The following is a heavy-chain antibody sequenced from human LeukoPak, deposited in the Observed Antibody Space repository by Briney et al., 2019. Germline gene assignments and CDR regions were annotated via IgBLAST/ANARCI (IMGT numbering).Heavy chain of an antibody. D-gene: IGHD2-2*02. V-gene: IGHV3-21*01. Sequence: PGGSLRLSCAASGFTFSSYSMNWVRQAPGKGLEWVSSISSSSSYIYYADSVKGRFTISRDNAKNSLYLQMNSLRAEDTAVYYCARGDGYCSSTSCYTYFDYWGEGTLVTVSS. CDR1: GFTFSSYS. J-gene: IGHJ4*02. CDR2: ISSSSSYI. CDR3: ARGDGYCSSTSCYTYFDY.